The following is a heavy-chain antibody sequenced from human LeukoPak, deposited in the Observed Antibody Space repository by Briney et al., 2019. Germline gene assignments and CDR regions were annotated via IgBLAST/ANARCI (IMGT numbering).Heavy chain of an antibody. CDR3: ARDIGYGMDV. J-gene: IGHJ6*02. V-gene: IGHV1-8*02. Sequence: ASVKVSCKASGGTFSSYAISWVRQATGQGLEWMGWMNPNSGNTGYAQKFQGRVTMTRNTSISTAYMELSSLRSEDTAVYYCARDIGYGMDVWGQGTTVTVSS. D-gene: IGHD5-12*01. CDR2: MNPNSGNT. CDR1: GGTFSSYA.